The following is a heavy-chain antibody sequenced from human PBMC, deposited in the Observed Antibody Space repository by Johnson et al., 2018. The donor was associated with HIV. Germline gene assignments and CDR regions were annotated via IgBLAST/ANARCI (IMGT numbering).Heavy chain of an antibody. D-gene: IGHD3-22*01. V-gene: IGHV3-53*01. CDR2: IYSGGST. CDR1: GFTVSSNY. CDR3: ASVPMIVVLDGAFDI. Sequence: EVQLVESGGGLIQPGGSLRVSCAASGFTVSSNYMSWVRQAPGKGLEWVSVIYSGGSTYYTDSVKGRFTISRDNSKNTLYLQMNSLRAEDTAVYYCASVPMIVVLDGAFDIWGQGTMVTVSS. J-gene: IGHJ3*02.